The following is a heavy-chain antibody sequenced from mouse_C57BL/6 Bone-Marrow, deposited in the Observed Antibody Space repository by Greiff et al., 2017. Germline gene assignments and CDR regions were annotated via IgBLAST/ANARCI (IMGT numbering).Heavy chain of an antibody. D-gene: IGHD2-3*01. J-gene: IGHJ3*01. CDR2: IYPGNSDT. CDR1: GYTFTSYW. Sequence: EVQLQQSGTVLARPGASVKMSCKTSGYTFTSYWMHWVKQRPGQGLEWIGAIYPGNSDTSYNQKFKGKAKLTAVTSASTAYMELSSLTNEDSAVYYCTRKRGDDGYFAWFAYWGQGTLVTVSA. CDR3: TRKRGDDGYFAWFAY. V-gene: IGHV1-5*01.